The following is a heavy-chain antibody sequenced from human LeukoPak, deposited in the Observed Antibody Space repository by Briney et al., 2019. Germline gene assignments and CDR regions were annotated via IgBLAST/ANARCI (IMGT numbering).Heavy chain of an antibody. CDR2: IYTSGST. J-gene: IGHJ4*02. CDR1: GGSISSYY. CDR3: ARTGLRRLYFDY. Sequence: SETLSLTCTVSGGSISSYYWSWIRQPAGKGLEWIGRIYTSGSTNYNPSLKSRVTISVDTSKNQFSLKLSSVTAADTAVYYCARTGLRRLYFDYWGQGTLVTVSS. D-gene: IGHD4-17*01. V-gene: IGHV4-4*07.